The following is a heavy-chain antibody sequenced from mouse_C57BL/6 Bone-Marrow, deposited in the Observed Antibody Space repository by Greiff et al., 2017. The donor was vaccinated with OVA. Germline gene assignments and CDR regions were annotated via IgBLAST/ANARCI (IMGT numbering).Heavy chain of an antibody. D-gene: IGHD1-1*01. Sequence: EVQLVESGGGFVKPGGSLKLSCAASGFTFSSYAMSWVRQTPEKRLEWVATISDGGSYTYYPDNVKGRFTISRDNAKNNLYLQMSHLKSEDTAMYYCARADYYGSSWFAYWGQGTLVTVSA. CDR1: GFTFSSYA. J-gene: IGHJ3*01. CDR3: ARADYYGSSWFAY. CDR2: ISDGGSYT. V-gene: IGHV5-4*01.